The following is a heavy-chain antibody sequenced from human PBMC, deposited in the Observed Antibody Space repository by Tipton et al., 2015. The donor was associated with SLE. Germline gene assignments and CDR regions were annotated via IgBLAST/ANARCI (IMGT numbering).Heavy chain of an antibody. CDR3: ARTQYTFGGVIAPFDY. J-gene: IGHJ4*02. CDR1: GGSISSSAYY. Sequence: TLSLTCTVSGGSISSSAYYWGWIRQPPGKGLEWIGNIHYSGNTYCNPSLKSRVTISLDTSKNQFSLKLSSVTAADTAVFYCARTQYTFGGVIAPFDYWDQGTLVTVSS. D-gene: IGHD3-16*02. V-gene: IGHV4-39*07. CDR2: IHYSGNT.